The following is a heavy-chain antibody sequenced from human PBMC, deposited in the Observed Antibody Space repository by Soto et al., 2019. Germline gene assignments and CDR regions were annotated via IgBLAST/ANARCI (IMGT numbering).Heavy chain of an antibody. Sequence: QVQLQESRPGLVKPSQTLSLTCTVPGGSISSGGYYWNWIRQHPGKSLEWIGNIYYSGSTYYNPSPKRRVTISVDTSKNLFSLKLKAVTAAATAVYYCGREPLPWGQGTLVTVSS. CDR3: GREPLP. CDR1: GGSISSGGYY. CDR2: IYYSGST. V-gene: IGHV4-31*03. J-gene: IGHJ1*01.